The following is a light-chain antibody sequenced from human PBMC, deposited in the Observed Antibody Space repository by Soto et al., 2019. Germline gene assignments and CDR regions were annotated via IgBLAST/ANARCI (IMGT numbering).Light chain of an antibody. CDR3: CSYGGSRAV. Sequence: QSALTQPASVSGSPGQSITISCTATSSDVGSHNLVSWYQQHPGQAPKLMIYEVSKRPLGVSARFSASKSGNTASLTISGLQAEDEAHYYCCSYGGSRAVFGGGTQLTVL. V-gene: IGLV2-23*02. CDR2: EVS. J-gene: IGLJ7*01. CDR1: SSDVGSHNL.